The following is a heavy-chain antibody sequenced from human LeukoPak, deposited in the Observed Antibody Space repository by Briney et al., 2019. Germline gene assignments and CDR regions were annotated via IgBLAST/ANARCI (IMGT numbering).Heavy chain of an antibody. CDR3: AKGSSMVRAPVDY. Sequence: GGSLRLSCAASGFTFDDYAMHWVRQPPGKGLEWVSGISSSSGSIVYADSVKGRFTISRDSAKNSLYLQMNSLRAEDTALYYCAKGSSMVRAPVDYWGQGTLVTVSS. D-gene: IGHD3-10*01. CDR1: GFTFDDYA. J-gene: IGHJ4*02. V-gene: IGHV3-9*01. CDR2: ISSSSGSI.